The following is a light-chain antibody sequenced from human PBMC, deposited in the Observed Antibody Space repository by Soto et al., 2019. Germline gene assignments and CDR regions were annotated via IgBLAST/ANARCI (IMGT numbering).Light chain of an antibody. Sequence: EIVMTQSPATLSVSPGERATLSCRASQSVNSNLAWYQQKPGQAPRLLFYGASTRATTGIPARFSGSGSGTEFTLTISSLQSEDFAVYYCQQYNNWPRTFGQGTKVDIK. J-gene: IGKJ1*01. CDR2: GAS. CDR3: QQYNNWPRT. V-gene: IGKV3-15*01. CDR1: QSVNSN.